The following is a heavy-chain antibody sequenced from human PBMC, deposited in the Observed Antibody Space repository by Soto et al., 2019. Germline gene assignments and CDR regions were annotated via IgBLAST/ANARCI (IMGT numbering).Heavy chain of an antibody. CDR2: MNPNSGNT. CDR3: ARVVVPAAIPYYYYYMDV. Sequence: QVQLVQSGAEVKKPGASVKVSCKASGYTFTSYDINWVRQATGQGLEWMGWMNPNSGNTGYAQKFPGRVTMTRNTSISTAYMELSSLRSEDTAVYYCARVVVPAAIPYYYYYMDVWGKGTTVTVSS. D-gene: IGHD2-2*01. CDR1: GYTFTSYD. J-gene: IGHJ6*03. V-gene: IGHV1-8*01.